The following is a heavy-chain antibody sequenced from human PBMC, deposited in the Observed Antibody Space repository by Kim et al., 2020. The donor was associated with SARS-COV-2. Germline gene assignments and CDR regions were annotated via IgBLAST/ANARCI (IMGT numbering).Heavy chain of an antibody. V-gene: IGHV4-34*01. D-gene: IGHD6-13*01. J-gene: IGHJ5*02. CDR1: GGSFSGYY. CDR3: ARRNSPGYSSSWSGNWFDP. CDR2: INHSGST. Sequence: SETLSLTCAVYGGSFSGYYWSWIRQPPGKGLEWIGEINHSGSTNYNPSLKSRVTISVDTSKNQFSLKLSSVTAADTAVYYCARRNSPGYSSSWSGNWFDP.